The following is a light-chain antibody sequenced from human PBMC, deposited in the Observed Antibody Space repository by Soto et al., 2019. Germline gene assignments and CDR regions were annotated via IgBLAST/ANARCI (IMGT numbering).Light chain of an antibody. J-gene: IGKJ4*01. CDR2: DAS. Sequence: EIVLTQSPGTLSLSPGERATLSCRASQSVGKNYLAWYQQKPGQAPRLLIYDASNRATGIPDRFSGSGSETDFTLTISRLEPEDFAVYYCQQCATSPLPFGGGTKVEIK. CDR1: QSVGKNY. CDR3: QQCATSPLP. V-gene: IGKV3-20*01.